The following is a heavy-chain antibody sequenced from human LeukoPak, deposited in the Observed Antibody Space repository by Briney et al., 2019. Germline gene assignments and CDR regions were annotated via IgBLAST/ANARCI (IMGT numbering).Heavy chain of an antibody. Sequence: SETLSLTCTVSGYSISSGYYWGWIRQPPGKGLEGIGSIYHSGSTYYNPSLKSRVTISVDTSKNQFSLKLSSVTAADTAVYYCARDGRGLGFYYYYMDVWGKGTTVTVSS. CDR1: GYSISSGYY. CDR2: IYHSGST. J-gene: IGHJ6*03. CDR3: ARDGRGLGFYYYYMDV. V-gene: IGHV4-38-2*02.